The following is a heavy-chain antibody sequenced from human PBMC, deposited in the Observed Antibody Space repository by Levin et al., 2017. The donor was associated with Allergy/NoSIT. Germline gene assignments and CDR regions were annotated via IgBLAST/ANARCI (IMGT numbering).Heavy chain of an antibody. V-gene: IGHV4-39*01. CDR1: GDSMSSSPYY. D-gene: IGHD3-16*01. Sequence: SETLSLTCTVSGDSMSSSPYYWGWIRQPPGKGLEWIGTVYYSGTTYYNPSLKSRVTISVDTSKNHFSLGLSSVTAADTAVYYCARHHTLVSYYYYMDVWGEGTRVTVSS. CDR2: VYYSGTT. J-gene: IGHJ6*03. CDR3: ARHHTLVSYYYYMDV.